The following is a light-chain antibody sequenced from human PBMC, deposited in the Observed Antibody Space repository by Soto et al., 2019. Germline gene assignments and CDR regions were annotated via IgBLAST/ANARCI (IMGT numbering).Light chain of an antibody. CDR3: IQYKTYPPA. CDR1: QCIGDD. CDR2: AAS. Sequence: DLQMTQSPTSLSAFVRDRVTIICRSSQCIGDDLAWFQLKPGKAPKRLIYAASRLQSGVPSRFSGSGSGTEFTLTISSLLTEDYATYFCIQYKTYPPAFGKGTKVDIK. J-gene: IGKJ1*01. V-gene: IGKV1-17*01.